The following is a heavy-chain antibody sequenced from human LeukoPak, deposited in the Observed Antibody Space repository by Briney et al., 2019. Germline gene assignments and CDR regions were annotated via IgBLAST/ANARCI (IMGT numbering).Heavy chain of an antibody. CDR2: IIPIFGTA. V-gene: IGHV1-69*05. CDR3: ARMVIERYYFHY. Sequence: ASVKVSCKASGGTFSSYAISWVRQAPGQGLEWMGGIIPIFGTANYAQKFQGRVTITTDESTSTAYMELSSLRSEDTAVYYCARMVIERYYFHYWGQGTLVTVSS. J-gene: IGHJ4*02. CDR1: GGTFSSYA. D-gene: IGHD2-21*01.